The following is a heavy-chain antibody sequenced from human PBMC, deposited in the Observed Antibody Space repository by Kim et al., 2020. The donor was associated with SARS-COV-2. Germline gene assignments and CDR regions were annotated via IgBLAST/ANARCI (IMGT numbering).Heavy chain of an antibody. CDR2: INHSGST. Sequence: SETLSLTCAVYGGSFSGYYWSWIRQPPGKGLEWIGEINHSGSTNYNPSLKSRVTISVDTSKNQFSLKLSSVTAADTAVYYCAREGAYCSGGSCFPDAFD. CDR3: AREGAYCSGGSCFPDAFD. CDR1: GGSFSGYY. D-gene: IGHD2-15*01. J-gene: IGHJ3*02. V-gene: IGHV4-34*01.